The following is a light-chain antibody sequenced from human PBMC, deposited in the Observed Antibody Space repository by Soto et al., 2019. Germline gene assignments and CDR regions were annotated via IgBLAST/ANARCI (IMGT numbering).Light chain of an antibody. Sequence: DIVMTQSPDSLAVSLGERATFNCKSSQSILDRSKNKYYLAWYQQKSAQPPKLLIYWASLRESGVPDRFTGSGSGTYFTLTISSLQAEDVAVYYCQQYFTSPWTFGQGTKVAI. J-gene: IGKJ1*01. CDR1: QSILDRSKNKYY. CDR2: WAS. V-gene: IGKV4-1*01. CDR3: QQYFTSPWT.